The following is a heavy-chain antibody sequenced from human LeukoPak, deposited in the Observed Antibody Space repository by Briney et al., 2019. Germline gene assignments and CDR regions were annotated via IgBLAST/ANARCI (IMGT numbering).Heavy chain of an antibody. D-gene: IGHD6-13*01. CDR1: GFTFSDYA. CDR3: AKAHEYSSSS. V-gene: IGHV3-30*02. Sequence: GGSLRLSCAASGFTFSDYAIHWVRQAPGKGLEWVGFIWYDGSNNYHADSVKGRFTISRDNSKNTLYLQMNSLRAEDTAVYYCAKAHEYSSSSWGQGTLVTVSS. CDR2: IWYDGSNN. J-gene: IGHJ5*02.